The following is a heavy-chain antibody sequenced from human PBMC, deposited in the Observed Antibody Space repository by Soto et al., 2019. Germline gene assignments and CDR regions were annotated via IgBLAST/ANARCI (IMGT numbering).Heavy chain of an antibody. J-gene: IGHJ4*02. CDR2: TNAGNGNT. CDR3: ARVASHLESCQVKWEPESLDY. Sequence: ASVKVSFKASGYTFTSYAMHWVRQAPGQRLEWMGWTNAGNGNTKYSQRFQGRVTITRDTSASTAYMDLSSLTSEDTAVYYCARVASHLESCQVKWEPESLDYWGQGTLVTVSS. D-gene: IGHD1-26*01. V-gene: IGHV1-3*01. CDR1: GYTFTSYA.